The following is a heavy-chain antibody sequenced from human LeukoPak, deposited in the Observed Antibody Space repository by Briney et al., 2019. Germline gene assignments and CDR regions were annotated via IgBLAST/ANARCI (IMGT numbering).Heavy chain of an antibody. D-gene: IGHD3-22*01. Sequence: SETLSLTCAVYGGSFSGYYWSWVRQPPGKGLEWIGEINHRGNTHYNPSLKSRVTISLDTSKNQLSLKLSSVTAADTAVYFCASRRAYDYSYYFDYWGQGTLVTVSS. CDR2: INHRGNT. CDR1: GGSFSGYY. V-gene: IGHV4-34*01. CDR3: ASRRAYDYSYYFDY. J-gene: IGHJ4*02.